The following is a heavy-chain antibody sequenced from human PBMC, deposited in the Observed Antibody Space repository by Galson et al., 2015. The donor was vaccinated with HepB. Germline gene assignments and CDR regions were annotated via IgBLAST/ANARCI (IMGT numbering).Heavy chain of an antibody. CDR3: AIRIVGATFYFDF. V-gene: IGHV1-69*02. CDR2: IIPTLGIA. D-gene: IGHD1-26*01. CDR1: GGTFSSYT. J-gene: IGHJ4*02. Sequence: SVKVSCKASGGTFSSYTISWVRQAPGQGLEWMGRIIPTLGIANYAQKFQGRVTFTADKSTSTTYLELSSLRSEDTAVYYCAIRIVGATFYFDFWGQGTLVTVSS.